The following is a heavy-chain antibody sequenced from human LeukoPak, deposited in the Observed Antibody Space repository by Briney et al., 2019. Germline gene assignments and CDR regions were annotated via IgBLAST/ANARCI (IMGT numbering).Heavy chain of an antibody. CDR2: TRNKANSYTT. CDR3: ARDPRPSGWHGVDY. D-gene: IGHD6-19*01. CDR1: GFTFSDHY. V-gene: IGHV3-72*01. J-gene: IGHJ4*02. Sequence: GGSLRLSCAASGFTFSDHYMDWVRQAPGKGLEWVGRTRNKANSYTTEYAASVKGRFTISRDDSKNSLYLQMNSLRAEDTAVYYCARDPRPSGWHGVDYWGQGTLVTVSS.